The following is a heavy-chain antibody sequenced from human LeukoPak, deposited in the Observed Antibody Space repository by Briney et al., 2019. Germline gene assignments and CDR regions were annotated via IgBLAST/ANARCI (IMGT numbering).Heavy chain of an antibody. CDR2: MHSVGTT. D-gene: IGHD2-8*01. Sequence: GGSLRLSCAASGFTVNTNYMSWVRQAPGKGLEWVSIMHSVGTTYYADSVKGRFTFSRDNSKNTLYLQMNNLRAEDTAVYYCARDGSNGRGYYYYYGMDVWGEGTTVTVSS. CDR3: ARDGSNGRGYYYYYGMDV. V-gene: IGHV3-53*01. CDR1: GFTVNTNY. J-gene: IGHJ6*04.